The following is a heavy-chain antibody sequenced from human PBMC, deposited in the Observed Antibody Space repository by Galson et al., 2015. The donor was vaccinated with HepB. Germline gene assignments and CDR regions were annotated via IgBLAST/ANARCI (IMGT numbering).Heavy chain of an antibody. V-gene: IGHV1-69*04. Sequence: SVKVSCKASGGTFSSYAISWVRQAPGQGLEWMGRIIPILGIANYAQKFQGRVTITADKSTSTAYMELSSLRSEGTAVYYCARREFRGGDYWGQGTLVTVSS. D-gene: IGHD3-10*01. CDR1: GGTFSSYA. J-gene: IGHJ4*02. CDR3: ARREFRGGDY. CDR2: IIPILGIA.